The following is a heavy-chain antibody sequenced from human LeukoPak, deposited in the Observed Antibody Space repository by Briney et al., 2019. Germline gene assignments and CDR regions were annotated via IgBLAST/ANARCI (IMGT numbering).Heavy chain of an antibody. D-gene: IGHD3-10*01. V-gene: IGHV1-69*13. CDR1: GGTFSSYA. CDR3: ARSMIRGVTYYFDY. J-gene: IGHJ4*02. Sequence: GASVKVSCKASGGTFSSYAISWVRQAPGQGLEWMGGIIPIFGTANYAQKFQGRVTITADESTSTAYMELSSLRSEDTAVHYCARSMIRGVTYYFDYWGQGTLVTVSS. CDR2: IIPIFGTA.